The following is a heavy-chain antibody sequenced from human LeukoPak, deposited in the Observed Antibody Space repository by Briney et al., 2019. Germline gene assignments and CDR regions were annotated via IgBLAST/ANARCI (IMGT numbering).Heavy chain of an antibody. CDR2: VSYDGTNK. Sequence: GGSLRLSCAASGFTISAYAMHWVRQAPDRGLEWVAVVSYDGTNKYYADSVKGRFTISRDMSKNTVYLQMNSLRPEDTAVYSCARTPMTYGDYRGWFEPWGQGTQVTVSS. V-gene: IGHV3-30-3*01. CDR3: ARTPMTYGDYRGWFEP. J-gene: IGHJ5*02. D-gene: IGHD4-17*01. CDR1: GFTISAYA.